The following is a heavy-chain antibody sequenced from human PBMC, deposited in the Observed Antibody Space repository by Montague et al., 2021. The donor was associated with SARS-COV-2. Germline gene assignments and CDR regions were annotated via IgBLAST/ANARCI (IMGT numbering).Heavy chain of an antibody. CDR2: INHSGST. Sequence: SETLSLTCAVYGGSFSGYYWSWIRQPPGKGLEWIGEINHSGSTNYNPSPKSRVTITVDTSKNKFSLKLSSVTAADTAVYYCARGYQLRFLEWSSRQSTFDYWGQGTLVTVSS. D-gene: IGHD3-3*01. J-gene: IGHJ4*02. CDR3: ARGYQLRFLEWSSRQSTFDY. V-gene: IGHV4-34*01. CDR1: GGSFSGYY.